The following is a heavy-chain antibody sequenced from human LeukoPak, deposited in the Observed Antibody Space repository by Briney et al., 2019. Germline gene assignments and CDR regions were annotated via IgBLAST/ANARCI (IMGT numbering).Heavy chain of an antibody. D-gene: IGHD3-9*01. CDR2: INQGGSEK. V-gene: IGHV3-7*01. Sequence: GGSLRLFCSAWGFTFSSYGMHWVPEAPGKGLGGVANINQGGSEKYYVDSMKGRFTISRDNDKNSLYLQMNSPRAEDTAVYYCARDSKPPGYPDYWGQGTLVTVSS. CDR3: ARDSKPPGYPDY. J-gene: IGHJ4*02. CDR1: GFTFSSYG.